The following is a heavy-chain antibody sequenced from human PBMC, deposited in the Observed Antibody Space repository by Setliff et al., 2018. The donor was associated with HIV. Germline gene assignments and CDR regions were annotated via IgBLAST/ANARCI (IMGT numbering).Heavy chain of an antibody. J-gene: IGHJ4*02. CDR2: TNNDGSIT. V-gene: IGHV3-74*01. CDR1: GFTLRDHW. D-gene: IGHD1-7*01. Sequence: PGGSLRLSCAASGFTLRDHWMHWVRQVPGKGLVWVSRTNNDGSITNYADFVKGRFTMSRDSAKNTLYLQMNSLRVEDTAVYYCVKWNYPNSWGQGTQVTVSS. CDR3: VKWNYPNS.